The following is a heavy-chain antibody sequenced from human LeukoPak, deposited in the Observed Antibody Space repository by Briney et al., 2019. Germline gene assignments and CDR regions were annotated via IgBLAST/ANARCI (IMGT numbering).Heavy chain of an antibody. CDR3: ARVGGSGSYSGY. CDR2: IYSGGST. D-gene: IGHD3-10*01. V-gene: IGHV3-53*01. CDR1: GFTVSSNY. Sequence: GGSLRLSCAASGFTVSSNYMSWVRQAPGKGLEWVSVIYSGGSTYYADSVKGRFTISRDSSKNTVYLQMNSLRAEDTAVYYCARVGGSGSYSGYWGQGTLVTVPS. J-gene: IGHJ4*02.